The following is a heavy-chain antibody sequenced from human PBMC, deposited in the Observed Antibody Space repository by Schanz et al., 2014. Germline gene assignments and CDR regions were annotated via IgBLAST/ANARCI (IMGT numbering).Heavy chain of an antibody. V-gene: IGHV3-48*01. CDR3: AKTLFPGGTQTFGN. J-gene: IGHJ4*02. D-gene: IGHD2-8*02. Sequence: EVQLVESGGGLVQPGGSLRLSCTASGFTFSDYWMSWVRQAPGKGPEWVSYVSRSTPDIYYADSVKGRFTMSRDNAKNSVFLQMNSLRAEDTAVYYCAKTLFPGGTQTFGNWGRGTLVTVSS. CDR1: GFTFSDYW. CDR2: VSRSTPDI.